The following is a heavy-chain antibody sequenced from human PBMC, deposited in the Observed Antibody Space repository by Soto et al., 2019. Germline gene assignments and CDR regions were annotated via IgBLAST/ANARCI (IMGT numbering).Heavy chain of an antibody. D-gene: IGHD3-10*01. V-gene: IGHV1-69*13. Sequence: SVTVSCKASGGTFSSYASRWVRQAPGQGLEWMGGIIPIFGTANYAQKFQGRVTITADESTSTAYMELSSLRSEDTAVYYCARRMSITMVRGAPPLPYYYYGMDVWGQGTTVTVSS. CDR3: ARRMSITMVRGAPPLPYYYYGMDV. CDR1: GGTFSSYA. CDR2: IIPIFGTA. J-gene: IGHJ6*02.